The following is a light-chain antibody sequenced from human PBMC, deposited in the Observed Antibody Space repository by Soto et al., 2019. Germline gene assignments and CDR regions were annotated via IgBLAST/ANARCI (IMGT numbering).Light chain of an antibody. J-gene: IGKJ2*01. V-gene: IGKV3-20*01. Sequence: EIVLMQSQGTLSLSPGERATLSCRASQTLRRTYIAWYQQKPGQAPRVLIYGASKRATGIPDRFSGSGSGTDFSLTISRLEPEDFAVYYCHQYDNAPQTYGQGTKVEIK. CDR2: GAS. CDR1: QTLRRTY. CDR3: HQYDNAPQT.